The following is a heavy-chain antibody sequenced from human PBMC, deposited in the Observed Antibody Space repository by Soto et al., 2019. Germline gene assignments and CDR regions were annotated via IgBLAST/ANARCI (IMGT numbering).Heavy chain of an antibody. D-gene: IGHD5-18*01. Sequence: QVQLVQSGAEVKKPGASVKVSCKASGYTFTSYGISWVRQAPGQGLEWMGWISAYNGNTNYAQKLQGRVTMTTDTSTSTAYMELRSLRSDDTAVYYCARATTAMVTRHVFEGDPFTRRNWFDPWGQGTLVTVSS. CDR1: GYTFTSYG. V-gene: IGHV1-18*01. J-gene: IGHJ5*02. CDR2: ISAYNGNT. CDR3: ARATTAMVTRHVFEGDPFTRRNWFDP.